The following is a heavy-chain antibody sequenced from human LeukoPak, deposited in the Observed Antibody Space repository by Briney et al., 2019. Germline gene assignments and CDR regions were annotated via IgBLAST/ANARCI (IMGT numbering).Heavy chain of an antibody. Sequence: ASVKVSCKASGYTFTSYGISWVRQAPGQGLEWMGWISAYNGNTNYAQKLQGRVTMTTDTSTSTAYMELRSLRSDDTAAYYCARGALLVGARLHQNWFDPWGQGTLVTVSS. CDR3: ARGALLVGARLHQNWFDP. D-gene: IGHD1-26*01. V-gene: IGHV1-18*01. CDR1: GYTFTSYG. CDR2: ISAYNGNT. J-gene: IGHJ5*02.